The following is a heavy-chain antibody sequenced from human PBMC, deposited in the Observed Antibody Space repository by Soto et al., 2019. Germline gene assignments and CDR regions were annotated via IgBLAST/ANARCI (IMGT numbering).Heavy chain of an antibody. CDR3: ARVTSYYYDSSGYTTFDY. Sequence: SVKVSCKAAGGTFSSYAIIWVGPAPGQEIEWMGGIIPIFGTANYAQKFQGRVTITADESTSTAYMELSSLRSEDTAVYYCARVTSYYYDSSGYTTFDYWGQGTLVTVSS. J-gene: IGHJ4*02. V-gene: IGHV1-69*13. CDR2: IIPIFGTA. CDR1: GGTFSSYA. D-gene: IGHD3-22*01.